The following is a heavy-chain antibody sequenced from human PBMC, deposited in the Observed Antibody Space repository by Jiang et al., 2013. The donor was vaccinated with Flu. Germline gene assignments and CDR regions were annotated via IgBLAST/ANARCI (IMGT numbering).Heavy chain of an antibody. V-gene: IGHV1-8*01. CDR2: MSPNSGNT. CDR1: GYTFSSYD. CDR3: ARNLPKTGSFDY. J-gene: IGHJ4*02. Sequence: GAEVKKPGASVKVSCKASGYTFSSYDINWMRQATGQGLEWMGWMSPNSGNTGYAQKFQGRVTMTRDTSISTAYMELSSLTSEDTAVYYCARNLPKTGSFDYWGQGTLVTVSS.